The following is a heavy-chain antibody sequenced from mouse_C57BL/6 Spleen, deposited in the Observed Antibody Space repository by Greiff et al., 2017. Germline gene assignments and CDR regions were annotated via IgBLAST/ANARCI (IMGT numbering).Heavy chain of an antibody. V-gene: IGHV3-6*01. CDR1: GYSITSGYY. CDR3: ARTVVPYWYFDV. Sequence: EVHLVESGPGLVKPSQSLSLSCSVTGYSITSGYYWNWIRQFPGNKLEWMGYISYDGSNNYNPSLKNRISITRDPSKNQNILKLKSVTTEDTATQCCARTVVPYWYFDVWGTGTTVTVSS. D-gene: IGHD1-1*01. CDR2: ISYDGSN. J-gene: IGHJ1*03.